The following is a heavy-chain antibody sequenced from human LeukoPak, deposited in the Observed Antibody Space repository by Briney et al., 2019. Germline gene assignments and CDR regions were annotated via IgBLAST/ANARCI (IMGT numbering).Heavy chain of an antibody. V-gene: IGHV1-18*01. Sequence: GASVKVSCRASGYTFTGYGISWVRQAPGQGLEWMGWISGYNGNTNYAQKLQGRVTMTTDTSTNTAYIELRSLRSDDTAVYYCARHKQLVPPFDPWGQGTLVTVSS. CDR2: ISGYNGNT. J-gene: IGHJ5*02. CDR3: ARHKQLVPPFDP. D-gene: IGHD6-13*01. CDR1: GYTFTGYG.